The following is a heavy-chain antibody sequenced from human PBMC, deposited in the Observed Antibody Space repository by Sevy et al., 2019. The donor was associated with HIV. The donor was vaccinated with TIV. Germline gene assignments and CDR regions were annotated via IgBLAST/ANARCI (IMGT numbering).Heavy chain of an antibody. V-gene: IGHV1-3*04. J-gene: IGHJ4*02. Sequence: ASVKVSCKASGYSFTNYAIHWVRQAPGQGLEWMGWIKTDNGNTKYSQRFQGRVTRTRDTSATTAYMEMSSLRYNDTALYFCARGKGGIFGVVVGQFDYWGQGTLVTVSS. CDR2: IKTDNGNT. CDR1: GYSFTNYA. CDR3: ARGKGGIFGVVVGQFDY. D-gene: IGHD3-3*01.